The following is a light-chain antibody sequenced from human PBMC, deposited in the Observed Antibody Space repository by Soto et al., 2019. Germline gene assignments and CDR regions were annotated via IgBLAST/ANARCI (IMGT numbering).Light chain of an antibody. CDR2: GAS. Sequence: ETVMTQSPATLSVSPGERVTLSCRASQSVSSNLAWYQQKPGQAPRLLIHGASTRATGTPARFSGSGSGTELTLIISSLQSEDFAVYYCHQYNNWPPTFGQGTKVEIK. J-gene: IGKJ1*01. CDR3: HQYNNWPPT. V-gene: IGKV3-15*01. CDR1: QSVSSN.